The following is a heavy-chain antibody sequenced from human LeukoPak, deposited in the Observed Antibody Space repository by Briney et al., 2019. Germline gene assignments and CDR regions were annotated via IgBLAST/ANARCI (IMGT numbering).Heavy chain of an antibody. CDR2: INPNSGDT. J-gene: IGHJ4*02. CDR1: GYTFTGYH. D-gene: IGHD2-2*01. V-gene: IGHV1-2*06. CDR3: ARDYRSSTSCLFHY. Sequence: ASVKVSCKASGYTFTGYHMHWVRQAPGQGLEWMGRINPNSGDTNYAQKFQGRVTMTRDTSISTAYMELSRLRSDDTAVYYCARDYRSSTSCLFHYWGQGTLVTVSS.